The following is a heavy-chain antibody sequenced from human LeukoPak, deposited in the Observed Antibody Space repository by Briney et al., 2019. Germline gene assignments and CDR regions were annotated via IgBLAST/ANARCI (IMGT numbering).Heavy chain of an antibody. Sequence: ASVKVSCKASGYTFTSYYMHWVRQAPGQGLEWMGIINPSGGSTSYAQKFQGRVTMTRDMSTGTVYMELSSLRSEDTAVYYCAGGTKNWFDPWGQGTLVTVSS. CDR1: GYTFTSYY. D-gene: IGHD1-26*01. CDR3: AGGTKNWFDP. V-gene: IGHV1-46*03. J-gene: IGHJ5*02. CDR2: INPSGGST.